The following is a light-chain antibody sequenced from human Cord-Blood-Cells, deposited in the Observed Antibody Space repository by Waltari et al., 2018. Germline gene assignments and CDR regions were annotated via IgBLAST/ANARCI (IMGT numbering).Light chain of an antibody. J-gene: IGLJ3*02. Sequence: QSALTQPASVSGSPGQSIPISCTGTSSDVGRYNLVSWYQQHPGKAPKLMVYEVRKRPSGVSNRLCGCQSGNTASLTISGLQAEDEAEYDCCSYAGSSTLVFGGGTKLTVL. V-gene: IGLV2-23*02. CDR1: SSDVGRYNL. CDR3: CSYAGSSTLV. CDR2: EVR.